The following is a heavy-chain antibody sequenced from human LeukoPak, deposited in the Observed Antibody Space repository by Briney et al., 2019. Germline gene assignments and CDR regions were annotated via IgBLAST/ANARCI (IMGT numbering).Heavy chain of an antibody. CDR3: ARVEVTSGYDFYWYFDL. CDR2: ISAYNGDT. D-gene: IGHD5-12*01. V-gene: IGHV1-18*01. Sequence: ASVKGSCKASGYTFTSYGFSWVRQAPGQGLEWVGWISAYNGDTKYALNLQGRVTMTTDTSTSTAYMELRRLRSDDTAVYYCARVEVTSGYDFYWYFDLWGRGTLVTVSS. J-gene: IGHJ2*01. CDR1: GYTFTSYG.